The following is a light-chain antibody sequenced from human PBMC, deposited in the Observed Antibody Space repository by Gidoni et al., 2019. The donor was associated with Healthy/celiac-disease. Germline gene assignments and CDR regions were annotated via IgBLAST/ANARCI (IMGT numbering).Light chain of an antibody. J-gene: IGKJ3*01. Sequence: DIQMTQSPSSLSASVGDRVTITCRASQSISSYLNWYRQKPGKAPKLLIYAASSLQSGVPSRFSGSGSGTDFTLTISSLQPEDFATYYCQQSYSTLTFGPXTKVDIK. CDR2: AAS. CDR3: QQSYSTLT. CDR1: QSISSY. V-gene: IGKV1-39*01.